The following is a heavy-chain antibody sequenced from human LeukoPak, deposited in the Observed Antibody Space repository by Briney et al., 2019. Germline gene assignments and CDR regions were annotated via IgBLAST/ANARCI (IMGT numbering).Heavy chain of an antibody. CDR1: GFSFDEYW. D-gene: IGHD3-3*01. V-gene: IGHV3-74*01. J-gene: IGHJ4*02. CDR3: AKDHYWSIDY. Sequence: PGGSLRLSCVASGFSFDEYWMNWVRQPLGKGPVAISRINSDGTRTIYADAVKGRFTISRDIAKNTLYLQMNSLRAEDTGVYYCAKDHYWSIDYWGRGTLVTVSS. CDR2: INSDGTRT.